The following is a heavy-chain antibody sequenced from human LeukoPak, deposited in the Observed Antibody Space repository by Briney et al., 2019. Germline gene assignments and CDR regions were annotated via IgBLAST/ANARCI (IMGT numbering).Heavy chain of an antibody. CDR2: MNPNSGNA. J-gene: IGHJ5*02. Sequence: ASVKVSCKASGYIVTSYDINWVRQATGQGLEWMGWMNPNSGNAAYAQKFQGRVTMTRNTSISTAYMELSSLRSEDTAVYYCARLCSIRWCLHDWFDPWGQGTLVTVSS. CDR3: ARLCSIRWCLHDWFDP. D-gene: IGHD2-21*01. V-gene: IGHV1-8*01. CDR1: GYIVTSYD.